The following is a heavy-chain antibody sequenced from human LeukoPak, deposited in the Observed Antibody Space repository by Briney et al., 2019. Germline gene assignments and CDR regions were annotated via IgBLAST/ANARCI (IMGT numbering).Heavy chain of an antibody. J-gene: IGHJ4*02. Sequence: ASVKVSCKASGYTFTSYGISWVRQAPGQGLEWMGWISAYNGNTNYAQKLQGRVTMTTDTSTSTAYMELRSLRSDDTAVYYCARDSMVRGVRALGYWGQGTLVTVPS. D-gene: IGHD3-10*01. CDR2: ISAYNGNT. CDR1: GYTFTSYG. CDR3: ARDSMVRGVRALGY. V-gene: IGHV1-18*01.